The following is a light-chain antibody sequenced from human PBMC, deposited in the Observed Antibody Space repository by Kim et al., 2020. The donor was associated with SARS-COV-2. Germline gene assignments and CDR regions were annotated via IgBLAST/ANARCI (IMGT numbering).Light chain of an antibody. Sequence: SSELTQDPAVSVALGQTVRITCQGDSLRSYYASWYQQKPGQAPLLVIYGKNNRPSGIPDRFSGSSSGNTASLTITGAQAEDEADYYCNSRDSSGNHPWVFGGGTQLTVL. CDR1: SLRSYY. V-gene: IGLV3-19*01. CDR2: GKN. J-gene: IGLJ3*02. CDR3: NSRDSSGNHPWV.